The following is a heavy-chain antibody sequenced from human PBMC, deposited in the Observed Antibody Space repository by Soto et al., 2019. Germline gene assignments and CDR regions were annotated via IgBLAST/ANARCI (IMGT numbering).Heavy chain of an antibody. V-gene: IGHV4-30-4*01. CDR2: IYYSGST. J-gene: IGHJ5*02. Sequence: SETLSLTCTVSGGSISSGDYYWSWIRHPPGKGLEWIGYIYYSGSTYYNPSLKSRVTISVDTSKNQFSLKLSSVTAADTAVYYCAREKYDSSGRNWFDPWGQGTLVTVSS. CDR3: AREKYDSSGRNWFDP. CDR1: GGSISSGDYY. D-gene: IGHD3-22*01.